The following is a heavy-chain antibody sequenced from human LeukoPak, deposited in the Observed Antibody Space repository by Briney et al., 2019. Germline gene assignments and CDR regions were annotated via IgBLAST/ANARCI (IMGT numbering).Heavy chain of an antibody. CDR1: GFTFSSYG. CDR3: AKDQFYYGSGSYSYPWDY. J-gene: IGHJ4*02. CDR2: ISYDGSNK. V-gene: IGHV3-30*18. Sequence: GRSLRLSCAASGFTFSSYGMHWVRQAPGKGLEWVAVISYDGSNKYYADSVKGRFTISRDNSKNTLYLQMNSLRAEDTAVYYCAKDQFYYGSGSYSYPWDYWGQGTLVTVSS. D-gene: IGHD3-10*01.